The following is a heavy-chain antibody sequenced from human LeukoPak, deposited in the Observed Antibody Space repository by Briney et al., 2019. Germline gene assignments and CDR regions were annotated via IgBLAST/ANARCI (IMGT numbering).Heavy chain of an antibody. D-gene: IGHD6-6*01. V-gene: IGHV4-4*07. J-gene: IGHJ5*02. Sequence: SETLSLTCTVSGGSISSYYWSWIRQPAGKGLEWIGRIYTSGSTNYNPSLKSRVTMSVDTSKNQFSLKLSSVTAADTAVYYCARGVRRSSSFRGNWFDPWGQGTLVTVSS. CDR2: IYTSGST. CDR1: GGSISSYY. CDR3: ARGVRRSSSFRGNWFDP.